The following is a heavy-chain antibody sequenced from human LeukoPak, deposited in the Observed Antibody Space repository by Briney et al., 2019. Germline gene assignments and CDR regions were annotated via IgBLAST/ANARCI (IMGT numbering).Heavy chain of an antibody. D-gene: IGHD3-10*01. CDR1: GGSFSGYY. Sequence: PSETLSLTCAVYGGSFSGYYWSWIRHPPGKGLEWIVEINHSGSTNYNPSLKSRVTISVDTSKNQFSLKLSSVTAADTAVYYCARDGTYYYGSGSYYSPIPNNWFDPWGQGTLVTVSS. V-gene: IGHV4-34*01. CDR2: INHSGST. J-gene: IGHJ5*02. CDR3: ARDGTYYYGSGSYYSPIPNNWFDP.